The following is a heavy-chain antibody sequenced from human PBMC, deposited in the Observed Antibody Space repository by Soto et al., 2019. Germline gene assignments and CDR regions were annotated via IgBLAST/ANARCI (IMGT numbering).Heavy chain of an antibody. CDR2: IYYSGST. D-gene: IGHD3-9*01. CDR3: ARETVLRYFDWNYYYGMGV. V-gene: IGHV4-39*02. J-gene: IGHJ6*02. Sequence: PSETLSLTCTVSGGSISSSSYYWGWIRQPPGKGQEWIGSIYYSGSTYYNPSLKSRVTISVDTSKNQFSLKLSSVTAADTAVYYCARETVLRYFDWNYYYGMGVWGQGTTVTVSS. CDR1: GGSISSSSYY.